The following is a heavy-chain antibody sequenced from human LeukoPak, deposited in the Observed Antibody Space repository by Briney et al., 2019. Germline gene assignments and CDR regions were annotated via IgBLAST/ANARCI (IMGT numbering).Heavy chain of an antibody. Sequence: PGGSLRPSCAASGFTFSSYWMHWVRQAPGKGLVWVSRINSDGSSTSYADSVKGRFTISRDNAKNTLYLQMNSLRAEDTAVYYCARGGRLRYFDWLLQKGDYYYYYMDVWGKGTTVTISS. CDR2: INSDGSST. CDR3: ARGGRLRYFDWLLQKGDYYYYYMDV. J-gene: IGHJ6*03. V-gene: IGHV3-74*01. D-gene: IGHD3-9*01. CDR1: GFTFSSYW.